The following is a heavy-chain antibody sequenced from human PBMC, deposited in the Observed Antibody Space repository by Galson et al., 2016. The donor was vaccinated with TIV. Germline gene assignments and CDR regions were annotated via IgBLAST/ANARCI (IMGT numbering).Heavy chain of an antibody. CDR2: INRRGTS. J-gene: IGHJ4*02. D-gene: IGHD2-21*01. V-gene: IGHV4-34*01. Sequence: LSLTCAAFGESFSDDYWTWFRQAPGKGLEWIGEINRRGTSNYNPSLQSRVTVSLDRSKNQISLQLRSVRASDTAVYYCGRPKMRIRSFTYWGQGTPVTVSS. CDR1: GESFSDDY. CDR3: GRPKMRIRSFTY.